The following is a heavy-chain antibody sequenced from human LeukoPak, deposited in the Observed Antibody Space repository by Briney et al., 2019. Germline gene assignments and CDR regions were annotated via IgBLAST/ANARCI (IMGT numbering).Heavy chain of an antibody. J-gene: IGHJ5*02. Sequence: PGGSLRLSCAASGFTFSSYGMSWVRQAPGKGLEWVSAISGSGGSTYYADSVKGRFTISRDNSKNTLYLQMNSLRAEDTAVYYCARGPRSSSFWFDPWGQGTLVTVSS. CDR1: GFTFSSYG. D-gene: IGHD6-13*01. CDR2: ISGSGGST. CDR3: ARGPRSSSFWFDP. V-gene: IGHV3-23*01.